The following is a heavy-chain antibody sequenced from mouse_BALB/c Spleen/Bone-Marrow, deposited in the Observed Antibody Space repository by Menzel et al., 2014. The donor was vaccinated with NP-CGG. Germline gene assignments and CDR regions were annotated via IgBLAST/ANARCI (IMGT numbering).Heavy chain of an antibody. CDR1: GFTFSSYA. J-gene: IGHJ4*01. CDR2: ISSGGSYT. CDR3: ARSPQRDYAMDY. D-gene: IGHD3-2*02. Sequence: DVKLVESGGGLVKPGGSLKLSCAASGFTFSSYAMSWVRQSPEKRLVWVAEISSGGSYTYYPDTVTGRFTISRDNAKNTLYLEMSSLRSEDTAMYYCARSPQRDYAMDYWGQGTSVTVSS. V-gene: IGHV5-9-4*01.